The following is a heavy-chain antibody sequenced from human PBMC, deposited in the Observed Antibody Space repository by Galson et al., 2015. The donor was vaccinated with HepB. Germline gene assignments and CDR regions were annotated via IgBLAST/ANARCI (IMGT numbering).Heavy chain of an antibody. Sequence: SLRLSCAASGFTFSSYAMGWVRQAPGKGLEWVSGISDSGGSTNYADSVKGRFTISRDDSKNTLYLQMNSLRVEDTAVYYCAKEAFGGVFGRVDYWGQGTLVAVSS. CDR1: GFTFSSYA. CDR2: ISDSGGST. CDR3: AKEAFGGVFGRVDY. D-gene: IGHD3-16*01. V-gene: IGHV3-23*01. J-gene: IGHJ4*02.